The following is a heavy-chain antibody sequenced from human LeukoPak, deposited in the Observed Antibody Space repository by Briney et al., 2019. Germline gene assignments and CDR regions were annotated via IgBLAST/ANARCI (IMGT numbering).Heavy chain of an antibody. CDR2: ISGSGGST. J-gene: IGHJ3*02. CDR1: GFTFSSYA. V-gene: IGHV3-23*01. D-gene: IGHD4-17*01. CDR3: ANSYGDYVNHAFDI. Sequence: PGGSLRLSCAASGFTFSSYAMSWVRQAPGKGLEWVSAISGSGGSTYYADSVKGRFTISRDNSKNTPYLQMNSLRAEDTAVYYCANSYGDYVNHAFDIWGQGTMVTVSS.